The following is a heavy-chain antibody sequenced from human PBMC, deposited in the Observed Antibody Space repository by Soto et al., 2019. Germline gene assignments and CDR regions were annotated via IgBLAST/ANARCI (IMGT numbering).Heavy chain of an antibody. J-gene: IGHJ4*02. CDR2: ISPGSDYI. D-gene: IGHD2-21*02. CDR1: GFTLSSYS. CDR3: AQCRPSGGVCSLIDS. Sequence: EVQLLESGGGLVQAGGSLRLSCAASGFTLSSYSMFWVRQAPGKGLEWVSAISPGSDYIYYADSVKGRFTISRDNSESPLYLQMSSLGADDTAVYYCAQCRPSGGVCSLIDSWGQGNMVTVSS. V-gene: IGHV3-23*01.